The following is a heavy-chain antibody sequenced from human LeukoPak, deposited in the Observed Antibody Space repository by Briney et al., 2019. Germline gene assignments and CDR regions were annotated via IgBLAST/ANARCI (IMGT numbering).Heavy chain of an antibody. Sequence: GGSLRLSCAASGFTFSSYAMHWVRQAPGKGLEWVSYISSSSSTIYYADSVKGRFTISRDNAKNSLYLQMSSLRAEDTAVYYCARDCSSTSCYALRYYYGMDVWGQGTTVTVSS. CDR1: GFTFSSYA. CDR3: ARDCSSTSCYALRYYYGMDV. V-gene: IGHV3-48*04. J-gene: IGHJ6*02. D-gene: IGHD2-2*01. CDR2: ISSSSSTI.